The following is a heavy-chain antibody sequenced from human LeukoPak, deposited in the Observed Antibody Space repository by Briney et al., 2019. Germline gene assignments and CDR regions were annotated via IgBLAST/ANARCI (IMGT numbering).Heavy chain of an antibody. Sequence: SETLSLTCEVSGFSISSIYYWGWIRQSPGKGLEWIATIYNSETTYYNLYLKSRVTISMDTSKNQFSLKLSSVTAADTAVYYCARVLGYCSSTSCYWYYYYYMDVWGKGTTVTVSS. J-gene: IGHJ6*03. CDR3: ARVLGYCSSTSCYWYYYYYMDV. CDR2: IYNSETT. D-gene: IGHD2-2*01. V-gene: IGHV4-38-2*01. CDR1: GFSISSIYY.